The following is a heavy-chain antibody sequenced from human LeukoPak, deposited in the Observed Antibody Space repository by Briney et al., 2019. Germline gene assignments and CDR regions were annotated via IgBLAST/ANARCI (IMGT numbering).Heavy chain of an antibody. J-gene: IGHJ4*02. CDR3: AGGRLAASTHAIDC. CDR1: GFTVSSNY. V-gene: IGHV3-53*01. D-gene: IGHD6-6*01. Sequence: GGSLRLSCVASGFTVSSNYMTWVRQAPGKGLEWVSVIYAGGRTYYADSVKGRFTISRDNSKDTLYLQMNNLRAEDTAVYYCAGGRLAASTHAIDCWGQGTLVTVSS. CDR2: IYAGGRT.